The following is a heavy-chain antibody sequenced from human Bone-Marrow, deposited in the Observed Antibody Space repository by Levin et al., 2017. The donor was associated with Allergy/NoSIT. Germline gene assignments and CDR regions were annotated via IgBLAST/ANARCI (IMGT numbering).Heavy chain of an antibody. CDR3: ALSPRAAGSGSFGDYYFYMDV. J-gene: IGHJ6*03. V-gene: IGHV1-69*02. CDR1: GSTFTGYT. CDR2: VIPMLAVT. D-gene: IGHD3-10*01. Sequence: PGASVKVSCKASGSTFTGYTITWLRQAPGQGLEWMARVIPMLAVTSYAEKFQGRLTITADKSTSTAYMDLSGLKSDDTAVYYCALSPRAAGSGSFGDYYFYMDVWGSGTTVTVSS.